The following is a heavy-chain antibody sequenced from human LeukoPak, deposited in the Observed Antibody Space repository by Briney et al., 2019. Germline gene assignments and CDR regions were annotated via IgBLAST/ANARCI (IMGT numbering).Heavy chain of an antibody. D-gene: IGHD1-26*01. J-gene: IGHJ4*02. CDR3: AKKEWELWPFDY. Sequence: SETLSLTCAVSGGSISSSNWWSWVRQPPGKGLERIGEIYHSGSTNYNPSLKSRVTISVDKSKNQFSLKLSSVTAADTAVYYCAKKEWELWPFDYWGQGTLVTVSS. CDR1: GGSISSSNW. CDR2: IYHSGST. V-gene: IGHV4-4*02.